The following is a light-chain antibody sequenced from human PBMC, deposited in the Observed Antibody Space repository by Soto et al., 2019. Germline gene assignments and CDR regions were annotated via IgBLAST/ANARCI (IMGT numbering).Light chain of an antibody. J-gene: IGKJ1*01. Sequence: PGARATLSCRASQSFGSTFFAWYQQKPGQAPRLLIYGASSRATGIPDRFSGSGSGTDFTLTISRLEPEDFAVYYCQQYASSVTFGQGTKVEIK. CDR1: QSFGSTF. CDR3: QQYASSVT. CDR2: GAS. V-gene: IGKV3-20*01.